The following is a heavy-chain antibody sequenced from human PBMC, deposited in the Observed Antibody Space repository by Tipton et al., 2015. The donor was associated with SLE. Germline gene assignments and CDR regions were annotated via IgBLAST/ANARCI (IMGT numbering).Heavy chain of an antibody. V-gene: IGHV3-74*01. CDR1: GFTFSSYW. CDR3: ARKSLEVGLGYLDS. Sequence: SLRLSCVASGFTFSSYWIHWVRQAPGKGLVWVSRIENDGSSTRYADSVKGRLTISRDNAKNTVYLQMNSLRVEDTAVYYCARKSLEVGLGYLDSWGQGTLVTVSS. D-gene: IGHD1-1*01. J-gene: IGHJ4*02. CDR2: IENDGSST.